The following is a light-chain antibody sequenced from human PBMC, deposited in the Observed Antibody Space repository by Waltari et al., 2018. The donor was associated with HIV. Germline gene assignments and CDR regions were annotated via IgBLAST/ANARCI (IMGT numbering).Light chain of an antibody. CDR3: QSYDTSSHVV. V-gene: IGLV6-57*02. J-gene: IGLJ2*01. CDR1: SGSIASNS. CDR2: EDR. Sequence: NFMLTQPHSVSESPGKTVTISCTGSSGSIASNSVQWYQQRPCIAPTSVTYEDRQRPSGVPYRFSGSIDSSSNSAYLTISGLKTEDEADYYCQSYDTSSHVVFGGGTKLTVL.